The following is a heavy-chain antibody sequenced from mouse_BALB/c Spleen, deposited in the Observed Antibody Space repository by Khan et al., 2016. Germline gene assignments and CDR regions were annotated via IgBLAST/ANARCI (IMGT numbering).Heavy chain of an antibody. CDR1: GYSITSDYA. CDR3: ANDVYFPAWCAY. D-gene: IGHD2-3*01. V-gene: IGHV3-2*02. CDR2: ITYSGST. J-gene: IGHJ3*01. Sequence: EVQLEESGPGLVKPSQSLSITCTVTGYSITSDYAWNWIRQLRGNRLEWLGYITYSGSTTYNPSLKSRISITRDTSNNQFFLQLNSVSTEDTATYYCANDVYFPAWCAYWGQGTLFTVSA.